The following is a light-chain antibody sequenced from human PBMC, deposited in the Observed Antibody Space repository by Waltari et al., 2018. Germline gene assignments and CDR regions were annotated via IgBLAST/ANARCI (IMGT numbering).Light chain of an antibody. J-gene: IGKJ1*01. CDR1: QDIRQY. CDR2: VAS. CDR3: QSYSTSCRT. Sequence: DIQMTQSPSSLSASVGDRVTITCRASQDIRQYLAWLQQKPGKVPKLLIYVASTLHSVVPARFSGGGSGTDFTLTISSLQPEDVATYYCQSYSTSCRTFGQGTTVEIK. V-gene: IGKV1-27*01.